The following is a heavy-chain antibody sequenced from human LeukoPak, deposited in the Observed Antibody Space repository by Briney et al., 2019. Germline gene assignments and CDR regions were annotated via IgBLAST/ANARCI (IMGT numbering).Heavy chain of an antibody. Sequence: VASLKVSSKASGYTFTSNSISWVRQTPGQGLEWMGCVSAYNGNTNYAQKLQGRVTMTTDISTSTAYMELRSLRSDDTAVYYCARDQSLIEGAPPVDYWGQGTLVTVSS. J-gene: IGHJ4*02. CDR3: ARDQSLIEGAPPVDY. D-gene: IGHD1-26*01. CDR1: GYTFTSNS. CDR2: VSAYNGNT. V-gene: IGHV1-18*01.